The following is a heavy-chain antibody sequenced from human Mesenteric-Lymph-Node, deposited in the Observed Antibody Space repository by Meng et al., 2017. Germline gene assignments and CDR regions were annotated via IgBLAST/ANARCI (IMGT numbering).Heavy chain of an antibody. Sequence: VESLKTPCQGSGYSFTNYWIGRVRQMPGKGLEWMVIINTVNSDTRYSSSVAGHVTISADASISTAFLQWGSLKAPDTAMYYCAKQGDVGNGWVNWFDPWGQGTLVTVSS. D-gene: IGHD6-19*01. CDR3: AKQGDVGNGWVNWFDP. J-gene: IGHJ5*02. CDR1: GYSFTNYW. CDR2: INTVNSDT. V-gene: IGHV5-51*01.